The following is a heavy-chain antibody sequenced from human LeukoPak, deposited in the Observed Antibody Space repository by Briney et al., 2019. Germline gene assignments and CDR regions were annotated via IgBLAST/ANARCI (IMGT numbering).Heavy chain of an antibody. J-gene: IGHJ4*02. CDR2: ISTGSIYK. D-gene: IGHD6-13*01. Sequence: GGSLRLSCAASGFTFSDSYMSWIRQAPGKGLEWVSYISTGSIYKKYADSVQGRFTISRDNAKNSLYLQMNSLRVDDTAVYHCARVSPDSSSWYGTYYFDYWGQGTLVTVSS. V-gene: IGHV3-11*06. CDR1: GFTFSDSY. CDR3: ARVSPDSSSWYGTYYFDY.